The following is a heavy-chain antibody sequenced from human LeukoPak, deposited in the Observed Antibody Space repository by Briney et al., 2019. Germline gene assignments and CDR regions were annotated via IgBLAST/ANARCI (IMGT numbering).Heavy chain of an antibody. CDR2: IIPIFGTA. CDR3: ARAKVVVTADAFDI. D-gene: IGHD3-22*01. CDR1: GYTFTSYG. V-gene: IGHV1-69*13. J-gene: IGHJ3*02. Sequence: SVKVSCKASGYTFTSYGFSWVRQAPGQGLEWMGGIIPIFGTANYAQKFQGRVTITADESTSTAYMELSSLRSEDTAVYYCARAKVVVTADAFDIWGQGTMVTVSS.